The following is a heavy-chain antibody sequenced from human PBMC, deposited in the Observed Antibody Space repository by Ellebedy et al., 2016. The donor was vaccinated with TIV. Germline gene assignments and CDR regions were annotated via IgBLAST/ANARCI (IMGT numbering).Heavy chain of an antibody. CDR2: INWNSGSM. J-gene: IGHJ3*02. V-gene: IGHV3-9*01. Sequence: SLKISXSASGFTFDDFAMHWVRQAPGKGLEWVSSINWNSGSMDYADSVKGRFTISRDNAKNSLYLQMNSLRLEDTALYYCTKDRAASGPPDGFDIWGQGAMVTVSS. CDR3: TKDRAASGPPDGFDI. D-gene: IGHD6-13*01. CDR1: GFTFDDFA.